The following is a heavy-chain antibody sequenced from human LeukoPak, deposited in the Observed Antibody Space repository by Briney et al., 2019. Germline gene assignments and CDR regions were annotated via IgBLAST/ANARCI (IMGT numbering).Heavy chain of an antibody. Sequence: TPGESLKISCKGSGYSFTSYWIGWVRQMPGKGLEWMGIIYPGDSDTRYSPSFQGQVTMSADKSISTAYLQWSSLKASDTAMYYCARLHRIEAAGGKFDPWGQGTLVTVSS. CDR2: IYPGDSDT. CDR1: GYSFTSYW. J-gene: IGHJ5*02. CDR3: ARLHRIEAAGGKFDP. V-gene: IGHV5-51*01. D-gene: IGHD6-13*01.